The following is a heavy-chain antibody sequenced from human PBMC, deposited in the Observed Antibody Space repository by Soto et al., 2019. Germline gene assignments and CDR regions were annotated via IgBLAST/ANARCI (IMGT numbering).Heavy chain of an antibody. CDR3: ARRGSGSYYDY. CDR1: GFTFSSYA. CDR2: ISGSGGST. V-gene: IGHV3-23*01. Sequence: EVQLLESGGGLVQPGGSLRLSCAASGFTFSSYAMRWVRQAPGKGLEWVSAISGSGGSTYYADSVKGRFTISRDNSKNPLYLQMNSLRAGDTAVYYCARRGSGSYYDYWGQGTLVIVSS. D-gene: IGHD1-26*01. J-gene: IGHJ4*02.